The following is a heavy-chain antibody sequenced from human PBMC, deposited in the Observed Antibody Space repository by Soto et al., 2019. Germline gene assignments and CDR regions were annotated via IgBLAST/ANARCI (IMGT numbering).Heavy chain of an antibody. CDR1: GFTFSSYA. Sequence: LRLSCAASGFTFSSYAMSWVRQAPGKGLEWVSAISGSGGSTYYADSVKGRFTISRDNSKNTLYLQMNSLRAEDTAVYYCANLFSRLPLYYYYGMDVWGQGTTVTVSS. D-gene: IGHD6-25*01. J-gene: IGHJ6*02. V-gene: IGHV3-23*01. CDR2: ISGSGGST. CDR3: ANLFSRLPLYYYYGMDV.